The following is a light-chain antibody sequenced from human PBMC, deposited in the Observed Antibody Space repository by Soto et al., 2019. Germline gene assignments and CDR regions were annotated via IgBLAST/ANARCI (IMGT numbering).Light chain of an antibody. CDR2: SDD. V-gene: IGLV1-44*01. Sequence: QSALTQPPSASGTPGQRVTISCSGSSSNIGGNSVNWYQHLPGTAPKILMYSDDERPSGVPDRFSGSKSGTSASLAISGLQSEDEADYYCAAWDDNLNGPVFGGGTTLTVL. CDR1: SSNIGGNS. CDR3: AAWDDNLNGPV. J-gene: IGLJ2*01.